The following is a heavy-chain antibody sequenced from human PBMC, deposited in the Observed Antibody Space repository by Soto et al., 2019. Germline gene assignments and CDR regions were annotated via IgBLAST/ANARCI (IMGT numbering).Heavy chain of an antibody. Sequence: SETLSLTCAVYGGSFSGYYWSWIRQPPGKGLEWIGEINHSGSTNYNPSLKSRVTISVDTSKNQFSLKLSSVTAADTAVYYCARGVGRGTMVRGVIRGRYFDYWGQGTLVTVSS. V-gene: IGHV4-34*01. J-gene: IGHJ4*02. D-gene: IGHD3-10*01. CDR3: ARGVGRGTMVRGVIRGRYFDY. CDR2: INHSGST. CDR1: GGSFSGYY.